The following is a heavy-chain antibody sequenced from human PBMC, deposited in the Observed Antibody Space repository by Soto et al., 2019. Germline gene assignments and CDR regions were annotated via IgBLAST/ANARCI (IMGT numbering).Heavy chain of an antibody. CDR3: ARDRLAVAVFDY. D-gene: IGHD6-19*01. CDR1: GGSISSGDYY. V-gene: IGHV4-30-4*01. J-gene: IGHJ4*02. Sequence: SETLSLTCTVSGGSISSGDYYWSWIRQPPGKGLEWIGYIYYSGSTYYNPSLKSRVTISVDTSKNQFSLKLSSVTAADTAEYYCARDRLAVAVFDYWGQGTLVTVSS. CDR2: IYYSGST.